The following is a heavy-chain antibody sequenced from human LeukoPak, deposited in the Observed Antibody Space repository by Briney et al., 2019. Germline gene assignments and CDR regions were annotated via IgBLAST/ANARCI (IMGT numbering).Heavy chain of an antibody. CDR3: ARDGSVVVPAAIPSYYGMDV. CDR1: GYTFTIYG. D-gene: IGHD2-2*01. V-gene: IGHV1-18*01. Sequence: ASVKVSYKASGYTFTIYGISWVRQAPGQGLEWMGWISAYNGNTNYAQKLQGRVTMTTDTSTSTAYMELRSLRSDDTAVYYCARDGSVVVPAAIPSYYGMDVWGQGTTVTVSS. CDR2: ISAYNGNT. J-gene: IGHJ6*02.